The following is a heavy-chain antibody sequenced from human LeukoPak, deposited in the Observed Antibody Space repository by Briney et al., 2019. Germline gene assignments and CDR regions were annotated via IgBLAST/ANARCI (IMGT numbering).Heavy chain of an antibody. CDR1: GFTFSSYS. D-gene: IGHD3-16*01. J-gene: IGHJ4*02. Sequence: GGSLRLSCAASGFTFSSYSMNWVHQAPGKGLEWVSYISSSSSTIYYADSVKGRFTISRDNSKNTLYLQMNSLRAEDTAVYYCAKVAPWGERCFDYWGQGTLVTVSS. CDR2: ISSSSSTI. V-gene: IGHV3-48*01. CDR3: AKVAPWGERCFDY.